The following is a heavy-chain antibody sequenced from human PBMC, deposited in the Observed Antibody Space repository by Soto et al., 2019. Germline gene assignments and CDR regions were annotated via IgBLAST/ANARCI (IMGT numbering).Heavy chain of an antibody. CDR3: ARPDTMAIPGADSSDYYYGMDV. J-gene: IGHJ6*02. Sequence: GASVKVSCKTSGTSSSYALTWVRQAQGQGLEWMGGIIPAFGTPNYAQNFQGRVTITADKSTSTVYMELSGLRSEDTAVYFCARPDTMAIPGADSSDYYYGMDVWGQGTTVTVSS. CDR2: IIPAFGTP. V-gene: IGHV1-69*06. D-gene: IGHD2-2*01. CDR1: GTSSSYA.